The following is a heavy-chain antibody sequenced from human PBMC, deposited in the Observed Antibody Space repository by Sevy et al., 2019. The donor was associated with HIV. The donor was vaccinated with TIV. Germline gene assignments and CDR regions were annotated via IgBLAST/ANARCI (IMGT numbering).Heavy chain of an antibody. V-gene: IGHV3-21*06. CDR1: GFTFNYHF. CDR3: ARGDYYGSLYYFDY. J-gene: IGHJ4*02. CDR2: ISSASSYI. Sequence: GGSLRLSCAASGFTFNYHFMNWVRQLPGKGLEWVSYISSASSYINYSDSLKGRFTISRDNAKNLGFLEMNNLRPEDTAVYFCARGDYYGSLYYFDYWGQGTLVTVSS. D-gene: IGHD3-10*01.